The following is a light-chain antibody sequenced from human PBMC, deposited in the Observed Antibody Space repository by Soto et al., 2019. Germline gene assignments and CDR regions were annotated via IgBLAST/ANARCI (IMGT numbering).Light chain of an antibody. J-gene: IGKJ1*01. V-gene: IGKV1-5*01. Sequence: GDRVTITCRASQSISSWLAWNQQKPGKAPKLLIFNAATLESGVPSMFFGSGSGTEFTLTISSLQPDDFGTYYCQQYSDFSTFSQGTKVEIK. CDR3: QQYSDFST. CDR2: NAA. CDR1: QSISSW.